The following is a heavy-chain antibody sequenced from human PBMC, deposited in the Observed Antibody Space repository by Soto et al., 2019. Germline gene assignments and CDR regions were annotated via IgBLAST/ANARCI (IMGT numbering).Heavy chain of an antibody. CDR1: GGSISSGGYY. CDR3: ARGYGVVVQLFDY. D-gene: IGHD2-2*01. J-gene: IGHJ4*02. V-gene: IGHV4-31*03. Sequence: QVQLQESGPGLVKPSQTLSITCTVSGGSISSGGYYWSWIRQHPGKGLEWIWYIYYSGSTYYNPSLECRVSIAVATSNSAYSVKLSAVTAADMAVYYGARGYGVVVQLFDYWGQGTLVTVSS. CDR2: IYYSGST.